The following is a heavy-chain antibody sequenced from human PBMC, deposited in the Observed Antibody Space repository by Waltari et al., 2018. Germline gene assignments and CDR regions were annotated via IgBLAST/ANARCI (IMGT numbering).Heavy chain of an antibody. CDR3: AKGSGGLLEWLQPFDY. CDR2: IWYDGSNK. Sequence: QVQLVESGGGVVQPGRSLRLSCAASGFTFSSYGMHWVRQAPGKGLEWGAVIWYDGSNKYYADSVKGRFTISRDNSKNTLYLQMNSLRAEDTAVYYCAKGSGGLLEWLQPFDYWGQGTLVTVSS. D-gene: IGHD3-3*01. CDR1: GFTFSSYG. V-gene: IGHV3-33*06. J-gene: IGHJ4*02.